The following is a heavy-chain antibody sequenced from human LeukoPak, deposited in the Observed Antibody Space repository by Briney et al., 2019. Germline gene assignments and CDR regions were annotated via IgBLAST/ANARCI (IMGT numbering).Heavy chain of an antibody. Sequence: GGSLRLSCAASGFIFSSYSMNWVRQAPGKGLEWVSSISSSSSYIYYADSVKGRFTISRDNAKNSLYLQMNSLRAEDTAVYYCARDRGDYGDYVFDYWGQGTLVTVSS. V-gene: IGHV3-21*01. J-gene: IGHJ4*02. CDR2: ISSSSSYI. CDR1: GFIFSSYS. CDR3: ARDRGDYGDYVFDY. D-gene: IGHD4-17*01.